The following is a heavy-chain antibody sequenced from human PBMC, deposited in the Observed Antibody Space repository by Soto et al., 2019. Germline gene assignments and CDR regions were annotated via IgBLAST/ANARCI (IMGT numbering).Heavy chain of an antibody. V-gene: IGHV3-30-3*01. CDR1: GFTFSSYA. CDR2: ISYDGSNK. D-gene: IGHD2-8*01. J-gene: IGHJ6*02. CDR3: ARGVLGIPAYYYYGMDV. Sequence: QVQLVESGGGVVQPGRSLRLSCAASGFTFSSYAMHWVRQAPGKGLEWVAVISYDGSNKYYADSVKGRFTISRDNSKNTLYLQMNSLRAEDTAVYYCARGVLGIPAYYYYGMDVWGQGTTVTVSS.